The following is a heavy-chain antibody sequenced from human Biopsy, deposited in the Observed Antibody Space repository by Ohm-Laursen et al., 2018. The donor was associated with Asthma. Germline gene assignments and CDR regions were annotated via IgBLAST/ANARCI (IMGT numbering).Heavy chain of an antibody. D-gene: IGHD3-22*01. CDR3: AKSAYYYDSTDYLDY. Sequence: SLRLSCSASGFTFSHYNMNWVRQAPGKGLEWVSSITDTSRYTKYADSVKGRFTISRDNAKNSLYLQMQSLRPEDTAFYYCAKSAYYYDSTDYLDYWGQGTLVTVSA. CDR1: GFTFSHYN. J-gene: IGHJ4*02. V-gene: IGHV3-11*03. CDR2: ITDTSRYT.